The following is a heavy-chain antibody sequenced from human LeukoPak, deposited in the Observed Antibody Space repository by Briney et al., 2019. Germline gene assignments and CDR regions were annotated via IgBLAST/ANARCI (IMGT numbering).Heavy chain of an antibody. D-gene: IGHD6-19*01. CDR1: GGTFSSYT. J-gene: IGHJ3*02. Sequence: RASVKVSCKASGGTFSSYTISWVRQAPGQGLEWMGRIIPILGIANYAQKFQGRVTITADKSTSTAYMELSSLRSEDTAVYYCARSPKSYSSGWYGLSGAFDIWGQGTMVTVSS. V-gene: IGHV1-69*02. CDR2: IIPILGIA. CDR3: ARSPKSYSSGWYGLSGAFDI.